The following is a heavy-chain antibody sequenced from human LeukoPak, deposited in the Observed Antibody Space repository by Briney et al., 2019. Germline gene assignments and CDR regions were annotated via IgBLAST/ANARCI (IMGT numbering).Heavy chain of an antibody. CDR1: GFTFSDFH. CDR3: VREITMSGGFDP. CDR2: ISTSGSTI. Sequence: GGSLRLSCAASGFTFSDFHMSWIRQAPGKGLEWVSYISTSGSTIHYADSVKGRFTISRDNAKNSLYLQMTSLRVEDTAVYYCVREITMSGGFDPWGQGTLVTVSS. V-gene: IGHV3-11*04. D-gene: IGHD3-10*02. J-gene: IGHJ5*02.